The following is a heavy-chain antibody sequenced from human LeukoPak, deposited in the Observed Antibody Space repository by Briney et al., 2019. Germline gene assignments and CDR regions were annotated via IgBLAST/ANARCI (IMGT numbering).Heavy chain of an antibody. CDR3: ARGGTNAVLRGLDY. CDR2: IIPIFGTA. D-gene: IGHD3-10*01. CDR1: GGTFSSYA. J-gene: IGHJ4*02. V-gene: IGHV1-69*06. Sequence: GASVKVSCKASGGTFSSYAISWVRQAPGQGLEWMGGIIPIFGTANYAQKFQGRVTITADKSTSTAYMELSSLRSEDTAVYYCARGGTNAVLRGLDYWGQGTLVTVSS.